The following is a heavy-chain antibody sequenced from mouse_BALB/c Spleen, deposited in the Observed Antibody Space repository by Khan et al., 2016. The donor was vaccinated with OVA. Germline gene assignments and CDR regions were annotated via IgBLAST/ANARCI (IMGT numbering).Heavy chain of an antibody. CDR2: IHYSGTT. CDR3: ARSGTTEVAYWDFDD. J-gene: IGHJ1*01. CDR1: GYSITSGYS. Sequence: EVQLQESGPDLVKPSQSLSLTCTVTGYSITSGYSWHWIRQFPGNKLEWMGYIHYSGTTNYNPSLKSRISITRDTSKNQFFLQLNSVTTEDTATYYCARSGTTEVAYWDFDDWGAGTTVTVSS. V-gene: IGHV3-1*02. D-gene: IGHD1-1*01.